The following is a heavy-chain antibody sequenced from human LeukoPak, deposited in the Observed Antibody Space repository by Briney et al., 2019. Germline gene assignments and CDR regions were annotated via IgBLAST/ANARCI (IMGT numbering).Heavy chain of an antibody. CDR3: ARSSSGYSYGYNFDY. Sequence: GGSLRLSCAASGFTFSSYAMHWVRQAPGKGLEWAAVISYDGSNKYYADSVKGRFTISRDNSKNTLYLQMNSLRAEDTAVYYCARSSSGYSYGYNFDYWGQGTLVTVSS. D-gene: IGHD5-18*01. V-gene: IGHV3-30*04. J-gene: IGHJ4*02. CDR2: ISYDGSNK. CDR1: GFTFSSYA.